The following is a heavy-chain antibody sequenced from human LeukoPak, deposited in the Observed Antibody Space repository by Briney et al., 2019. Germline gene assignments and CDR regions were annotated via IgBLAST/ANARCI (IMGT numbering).Heavy chain of an antibody. V-gene: IGHV3-15*01. Sequence: PGGSLRLSCAASGFTFSNAWMSWVRQAPGKGLEWVGRIKSKTDGGTTEYAAPVKGRFTISRDDSKNTLYLQMNSLETEDTAVYYCATYRTGYYYFDYWGPGTLVTVSS. J-gene: IGHJ4*02. CDR3: ATYRTGYYYFDY. D-gene: IGHD3-9*01. CDR1: GFTFSNAW. CDR2: IKSKTDGGTT.